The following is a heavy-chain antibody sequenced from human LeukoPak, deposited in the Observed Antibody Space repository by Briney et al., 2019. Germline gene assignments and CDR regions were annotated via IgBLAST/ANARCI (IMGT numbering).Heavy chain of an antibody. D-gene: IGHD5-24*01. CDR3: ARGIRWLQLTYFDY. J-gene: IGHJ4*02. Sequence: SVKVSCKAPGGTFSSYAISWVRQAPGQGLEWMGGIIPIFGTANYAQKFQGRVTITADESTSTAYMELSSLRSEDTAVYYCARGIRWLQLTYFDYWDREPWSPSPQ. CDR1: GGTFSSYA. CDR2: IIPIFGTA. V-gene: IGHV1-69*13.